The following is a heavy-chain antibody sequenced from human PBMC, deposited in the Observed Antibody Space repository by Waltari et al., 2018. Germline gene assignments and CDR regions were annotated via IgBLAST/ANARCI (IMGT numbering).Heavy chain of an antibody. D-gene: IGHD1-1*01. Sequence: EVQLVESGGGLVQPGGSLRLSCAVSGFTFSSYWMSWVHQAPGKGLEWLANINQDGTEKYYVDSVKGRFRDNAKNSLNLQMNSLRGEDTAVYYCVRDAGGLEDYFDYWGQGTLVTVSS. CDR2: INQDGTEK. V-gene: IGHV3-7*01. J-gene: IGHJ4*02. CDR3: VRDAGGLEDYFDY. CDR1: GFTFSSYW.